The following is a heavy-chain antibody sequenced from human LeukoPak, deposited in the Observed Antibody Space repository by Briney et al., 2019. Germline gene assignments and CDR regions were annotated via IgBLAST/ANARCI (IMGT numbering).Heavy chain of an antibody. D-gene: IGHD4-17*01. CDR2: IGSTGSNT. CDR1: GFTFSSYA. V-gene: IGHV3-23*01. Sequence: PGGSLRLSCAASGFTFSSYAMSWVRQAPGKGLEWVSTIGSTGSNTYYTDSVKGRFTISRDNSKNTLYPQINGLRADDTAVYYCAKSMSTVTTSPFWGQGTLVTVSS. J-gene: IGHJ4*02. CDR3: AKSMSTVTTSPF.